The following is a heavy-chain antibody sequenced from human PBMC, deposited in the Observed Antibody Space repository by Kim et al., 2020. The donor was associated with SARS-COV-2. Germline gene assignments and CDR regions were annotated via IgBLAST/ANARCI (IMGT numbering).Heavy chain of an antibody. Sequence: ASVKVSCKASGYTFTSYAMHWVRQAPGQRLEWMGWINAGNGNTKYSQKFQGRVTITRDTSASTAYMELSSLRSEDTAVYYCARIAAAGIEGDYWGQGTLVTVSS. J-gene: IGHJ4*02. D-gene: IGHD6-13*01. CDR2: INAGNGNT. CDR3: ARIAAAGIEGDY. CDR1: GYTFTSYA. V-gene: IGHV1-3*01.